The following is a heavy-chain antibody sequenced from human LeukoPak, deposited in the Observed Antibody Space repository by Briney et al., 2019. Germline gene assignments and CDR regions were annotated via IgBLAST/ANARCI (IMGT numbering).Heavy chain of an antibody. Sequence: PSETLSLTCAVYGGSFSGYYWSWIRQPPGKGLEWIGGINHSGSTNYNPSLKSRVTISVDTSKNQFSLKLSSVTAADTAVYYCARGRTYYYGSGTTKYYFDYWGQGTLVTVSS. D-gene: IGHD3-10*01. V-gene: IGHV4-34*01. CDR3: ARGRTYYYGSGTTKYYFDY. CDR1: GGSFSGYY. CDR2: INHSGST. J-gene: IGHJ4*02.